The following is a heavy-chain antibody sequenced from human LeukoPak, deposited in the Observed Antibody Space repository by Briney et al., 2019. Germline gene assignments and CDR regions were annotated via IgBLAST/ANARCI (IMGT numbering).Heavy chain of an antibody. CDR3: AKDIGLGITGWFDP. V-gene: IGHV3-23*01. CDR1: GFTCSSYA. J-gene: IGHJ5*02. CDR2: ISASDGAT. D-gene: IGHD3/OR15-3a*01. Sequence: HSGGPLRLSCAASGFTCSSYAMSWVRQAPGKVLEWVSAISASDGATYYADSVKGRFTIYRDNSKNSLYLQMNSLRVEDMAFYYCAKDIGLGITGWFDPWGQGTLVTVSS.